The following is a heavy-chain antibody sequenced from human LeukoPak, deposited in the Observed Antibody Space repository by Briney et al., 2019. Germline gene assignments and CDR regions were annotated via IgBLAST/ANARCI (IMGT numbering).Heavy chain of an antibody. CDR2: ISGGGGST. V-gene: IGHV3-23*01. Sequence: PGGSLRLSCAASGFTFSSYAMSWVRQAPGKGLEWVSAISGGGGSTKYSGSVKGRFTISRDNSKNTLYLQINSLRADDTAVYYCAKDQDPHSYGSGSYAPFDYWGQGTLVTVSS. D-gene: IGHD3-10*01. CDR1: GFTFSSYA. J-gene: IGHJ4*02. CDR3: AKDQDPHSYGSGSYAPFDY.